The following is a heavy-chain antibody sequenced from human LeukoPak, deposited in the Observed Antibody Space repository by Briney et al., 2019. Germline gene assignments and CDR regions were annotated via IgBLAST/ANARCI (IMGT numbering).Heavy chain of an antibody. CDR2: IYYSGST. CDR1: GGSISSGGYH. J-gene: IGHJ4*02. Sequence: SETLSLTCTVSGGSISSGGYHWSWIRQHPGKGLEWIGYIYYSGSTYYNPSLKSRVTISVDTSKNQFSLKLSSVTAADTAVYYCARLFHYYDSSAYPTFDYWGQGTLVTVSS. V-gene: IGHV4-31*03. CDR3: ARLFHYYDSSAYPTFDY. D-gene: IGHD3-22*01.